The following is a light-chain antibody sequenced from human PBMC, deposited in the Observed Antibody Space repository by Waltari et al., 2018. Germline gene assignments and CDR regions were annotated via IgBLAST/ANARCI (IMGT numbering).Light chain of an antibody. V-gene: IGKV1-39*01. J-gene: IGKJ2*03. Sequence: DIQMTQSPTSLSASVGARVTITCRASQTISTYLNWYQQKPGKAPKLLIYAASTLEGGVPSRFSGSASGTDFTLSISSLQPEDFATYYCQQSYSTPYSFGQGTKLEIK. CDR2: AAS. CDR3: QQSYSTPYS. CDR1: QTISTY.